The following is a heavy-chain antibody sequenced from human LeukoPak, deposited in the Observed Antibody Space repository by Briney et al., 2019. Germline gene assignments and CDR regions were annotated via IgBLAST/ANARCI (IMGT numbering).Heavy chain of an antibody. V-gene: IGHV4-59*06. CDR3: AKNGPYCSTTSCYEGELPFDY. Sequence: SETLSLTCTVSGGSISSYYWSWIRQPPGKGLEWIGYIYYSGSTYYNPSLKSRVTISVDTSKNQFPLKLSSVTAADTAVYFCAKNGPYCSTTSCYEGELPFDYWGQGTLVTVSS. D-gene: IGHD2-2*01. J-gene: IGHJ4*02. CDR2: IYYSGST. CDR1: GGSISSYY.